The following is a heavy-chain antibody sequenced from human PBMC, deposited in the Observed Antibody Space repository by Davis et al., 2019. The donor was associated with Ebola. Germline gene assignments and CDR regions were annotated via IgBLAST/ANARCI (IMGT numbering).Heavy chain of an antibody. Sequence: PGGSLRLSCAASGFTFSSYAMSWVRQAPGKGLEWVSYISGGGGTIYYADSVKGRFTISRDNAKNSLYLQMSSLRAEDTAVYYCARDRYYGSGIFDLWGRGTLVTVSS. V-gene: IGHV3-48*03. D-gene: IGHD3-10*01. J-gene: IGHJ2*01. CDR3: ARDRYYGSGIFDL. CDR1: GFTFSSYA. CDR2: ISGGGGTI.